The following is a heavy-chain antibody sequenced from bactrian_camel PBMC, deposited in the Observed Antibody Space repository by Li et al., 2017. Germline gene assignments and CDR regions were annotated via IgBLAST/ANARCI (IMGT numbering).Heavy chain of an antibody. CDR1: GFTFEDSD. D-gene: IGHD3*01. CDR3: AAAGTRASVMGPSTRTCPTDFGY. Sequence: HVQLVESGGDSVQAGGSLTLSCSASGFTFEDSDMGWYRQAPGNECELVSTISIDGSTYYTESVKGRFTISQDNAVNTMYLQMNNLKPTDTGVYYCAAAGTRASVMGPSTRTCPTDFGYWGQGTQVTVS. J-gene: IGHJ6*01. CDR2: ISIDGST. V-gene: IGHV3S55*01.